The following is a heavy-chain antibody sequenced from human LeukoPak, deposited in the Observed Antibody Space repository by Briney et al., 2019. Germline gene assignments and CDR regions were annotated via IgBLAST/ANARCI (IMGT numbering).Heavy chain of an antibody. CDR1: GGSISSSSYY. CDR2: IYYSGST. CDR3: ARLVATTIDY. Sequence: SETLSLTCTVSGGSISSSSYYWGWIRQPPGKGLEWIGSIYYSGSTYYNPSLKSRVTISVDTSKNQFSLKLSSVTAADTAVYYCARLVATTIDYWGQGTLVTVSS. V-gene: IGHV4-39*01. J-gene: IGHJ4*02. D-gene: IGHD1-26*01.